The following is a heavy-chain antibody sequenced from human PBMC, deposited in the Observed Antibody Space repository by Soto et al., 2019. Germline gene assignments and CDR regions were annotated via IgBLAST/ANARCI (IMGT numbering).Heavy chain of an antibody. CDR3: ARLGYYDSSGYRNLHSQNFDY. CDR1: GYSFTSYW. D-gene: IGHD3-22*01. J-gene: IGHJ4*02. CDR2: IDPSDSYT. Sequence: PGESLKISCKGSGYSFTSYWISWVRQMPGKGLEWMGRIDPSDSYTNYSPSFQGHVTISADKSISTAYLQWSSLKASDTAMYYCARLGYYDSSGYRNLHSQNFDYWGQGTLVTVSS. V-gene: IGHV5-10-1*01.